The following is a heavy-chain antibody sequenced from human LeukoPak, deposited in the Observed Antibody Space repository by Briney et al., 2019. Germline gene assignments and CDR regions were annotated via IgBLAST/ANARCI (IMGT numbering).Heavy chain of an antibody. Sequence: ASVKVSCKVSGYTLTELSMHWVRQAPGKGLEWMGGFDPEDGKTIYAQKFQGRVTMTEDTSTDTAYMELSSLRSEDTAVYYCATSIVPAAIEGYYYYMDVWGKGTTVTASS. J-gene: IGHJ6*03. D-gene: IGHD2-2*01. V-gene: IGHV1-24*01. CDR1: GYTLTELS. CDR2: FDPEDGKT. CDR3: ATSIVPAAIEGYYYYMDV.